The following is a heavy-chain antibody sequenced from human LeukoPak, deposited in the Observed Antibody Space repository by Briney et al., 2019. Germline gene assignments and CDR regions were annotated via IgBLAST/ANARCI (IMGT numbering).Heavy chain of an antibody. J-gene: IGHJ4*02. V-gene: IGHV1-18*01. CDR3: ARAPHYDILTGYRGFFDY. Sequence: GASVKVSCKASGYTFTSYGISWVRQAPGQGLEWMGWISAYNGNTNYAQKLQGRVTMTTDTSTSTAYMELRSLRSDDTAVYYCARAPHYDILTGYRGFFDYWGQGTLVTVSS. D-gene: IGHD3-9*01. CDR2: ISAYNGNT. CDR1: GYTFTSYG.